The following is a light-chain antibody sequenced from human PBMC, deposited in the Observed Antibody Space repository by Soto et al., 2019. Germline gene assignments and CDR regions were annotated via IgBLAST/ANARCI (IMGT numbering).Light chain of an antibody. CDR2: AAS. J-gene: IGKJ3*01. CDR1: RDIRYY. Sequence: DILMTQPPSSLSESVGDRVTITCRAIRDIRYYLAWYQQRPGEVHKLLIYAASTLQSGVPSRFSGSGSGTDYTLTVNSPQPEDISTYYYQKYDRAPFTFGPATKVDFK. V-gene: IGKV1-27*01. CDR3: QKYDRAPFT.